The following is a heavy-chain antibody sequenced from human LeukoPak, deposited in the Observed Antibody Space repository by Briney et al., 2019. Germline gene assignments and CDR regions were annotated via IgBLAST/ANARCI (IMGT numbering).Heavy chain of an antibody. CDR1: AFTFSIYA. CDR2: ITSTGEST. J-gene: IGHJ4*02. D-gene: IGHD3-22*01. Sequence: GGSLRLSCAASAFTFSIYAMSWVRQAPRGGLEWGASITSTGESTSYAGSVKGRFTISRDNSKYSVYLQMNSLRAEDTAIYYCAKDRPNYCGTNGHYYRRDGDFWGQGTLVTVSS. V-gene: IGHV3-23*01. CDR3: AKDRPNYCGTNGHYYRRDGDF.